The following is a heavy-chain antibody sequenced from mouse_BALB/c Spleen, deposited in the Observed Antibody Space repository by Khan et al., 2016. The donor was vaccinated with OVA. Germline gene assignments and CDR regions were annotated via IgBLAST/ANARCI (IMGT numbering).Heavy chain of an antibody. Sequence: VQLQESGPGLVAPSQSLSFTCTISGFSLKNYGIHWVRQPPGKGLEWLALMWSDGSTTYNSALKSRLTISKDKSKSQVFLKMNSLQTDDTAMYFCARQPYYHYNVKDYWGQGTSVTVSS. V-gene: IGHV2-6-1*01. CDR2: MWSDGST. D-gene: IGHD2-10*01. CDR1: GFSLKNYG. J-gene: IGHJ4*01. CDR3: ARQPYYHYNVKDY.